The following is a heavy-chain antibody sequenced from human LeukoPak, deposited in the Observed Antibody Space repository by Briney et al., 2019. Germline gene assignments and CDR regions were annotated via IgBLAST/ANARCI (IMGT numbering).Heavy chain of an antibody. CDR1: GGSFSGYY. J-gene: IGHJ6*03. CDR3: ARGYYGSGSHCCHMDV. D-gene: IGHD3-10*01. CDR2: INHSGST. V-gene: IGHV4-34*01. Sequence: SETLSLTCAVYGGSFSGYYWSWIRQPPGKGLEWIGEINHSGSTNYNPSLKSRVTISVDTSKNQFSLRLSSVTAADTAVYYCARGYYGSGSHCCHMDVWGKGTTITVS.